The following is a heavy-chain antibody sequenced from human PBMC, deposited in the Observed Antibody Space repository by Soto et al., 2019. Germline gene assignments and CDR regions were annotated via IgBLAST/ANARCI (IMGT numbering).Heavy chain of an antibody. CDR3: ARDWGYYYYYGMDV. CDR2: ISSSSSYI. V-gene: IGHV3-21*01. D-gene: IGHD3-16*01. Sequence: EVQLVESGGGLVKPGGSLRLSCAASGFTFSSYSMNWVRQAPGKGLVWVSSISSSSSYIYYADSVKGRFTISRDNAKNSLYLQMNSLRAEDTAVYYCARDWGYYYYYGMDVWGQGTTVTVSS. CDR1: GFTFSSYS. J-gene: IGHJ6*02.